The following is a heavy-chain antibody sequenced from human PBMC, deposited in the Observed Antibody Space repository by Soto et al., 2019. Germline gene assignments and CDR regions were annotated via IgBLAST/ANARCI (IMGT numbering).Heavy chain of an antibody. Sequence: ESGGGVVQPGRSLRLSCAASGFTFSSYAMHWVRQAPGKGLEWVAVISYDGSNKYYADSVKGRFTISRDNSKNRLYLQMNSLRADDTAVYYCARAHVKALGYCSSTSCYAGTHCDYWGQGTLVTVCS. J-gene: IGHJ4*02. D-gene: IGHD2-2*01. V-gene: IGHV3-30-3*01. CDR1: GFTFSSYA. CDR2: ISYDGSNK. CDR3: ARAHVKALGYCSSTSCYAGTHCDY.